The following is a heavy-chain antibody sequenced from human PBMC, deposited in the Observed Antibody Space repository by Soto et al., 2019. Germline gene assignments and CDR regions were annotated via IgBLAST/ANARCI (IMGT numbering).Heavy chain of an antibody. CDR3: ATRRDASYYYYGMDV. V-gene: IGHV3-23*04. CDR1: GFTFSTYA. J-gene: IGHJ6*02. D-gene: IGHD2-2*01. CDR2: ISGSGAGT. Sequence: EVQLVESGGDLVQPGGSLRLSCAASGFTFSTYAMSWVRQAPGKGLEWVSAISGSGAGTYYADSVKGRFTISRDNSKNTLFLQMNSLRAEDTAVYYCATRRDASYYYYGMDVWGQGTTVTVSS.